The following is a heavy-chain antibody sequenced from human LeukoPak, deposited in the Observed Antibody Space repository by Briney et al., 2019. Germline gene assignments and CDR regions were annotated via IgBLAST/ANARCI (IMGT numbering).Heavy chain of an antibody. CDR2: IRYDGSNK. Sequence: GGSLRLSCAASGFTFSSYAMSWVRQAPGKGLEWVAFIRYDGSNKYYADSVKGRFTISRDNSKNTLYLQMNSLRAEDTAVYYCAKDMGAAAGILDYWGQGTLVTVSS. V-gene: IGHV3-30*02. J-gene: IGHJ4*02. CDR3: AKDMGAAAGILDY. CDR1: GFTFSSYA. D-gene: IGHD6-13*01.